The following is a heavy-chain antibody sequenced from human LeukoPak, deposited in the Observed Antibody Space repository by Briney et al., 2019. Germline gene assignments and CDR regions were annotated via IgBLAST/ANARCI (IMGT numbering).Heavy chain of an antibody. J-gene: IGHJ4*02. V-gene: IGHV4-34*01. CDR3: ARAEDTAMVIDY. D-gene: IGHD5-18*01. CDR2: INHSGST. CDR1: GGSFSGYY. Sequence: SETLSLTCAVYGGSFSGYYWSWIRQPPGKGLEWIGEINHSGSTNYNPFLKSRVTISVDTSKNQFSLKLSSVTAADTAVYYCARAEDTAMVIDYWGQGTLVTVSS.